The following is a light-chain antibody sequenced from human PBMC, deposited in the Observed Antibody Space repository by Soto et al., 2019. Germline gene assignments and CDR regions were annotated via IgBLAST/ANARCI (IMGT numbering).Light chain of an antibody. CDR2: DTS. V-gene: IGKV3-11*01. J-gene: IGKJ4*01. CDR1: QSVNSH. Sequence: EIVLTQSPATLSLPPGERATLSCRASQSVNSHLAWYQQKPGQAPRLLIYDTSNRPTGIPARFSGSGSGTAFTLTISSLEPEDFAGYYCQQRNTWPPLTFGGGTKVEI. CDR3: QQRNTWPPLT.